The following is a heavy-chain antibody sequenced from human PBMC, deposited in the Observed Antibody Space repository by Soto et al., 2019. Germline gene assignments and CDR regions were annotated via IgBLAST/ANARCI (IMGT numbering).Heavy chain of an antibody. CDR3: AGGMGRYFDL. V-gene: IGHV4-4*07. D-gene: IGHD2-8*01. CDR2: ISARGRT. J-gene: IGHJ2*01. CDR1: VDSISNFY. Sequence: QLQLQASGPGLVKPSEPLSLTCTVSVDSISNFYWSWIRQPTGKGLESLGRISARGRTNYNPSLQRRVAMSRDTFKNQFSLRLTSLSAADTAVYFCAGGMGRYFDLWGRGTLVTVFS.